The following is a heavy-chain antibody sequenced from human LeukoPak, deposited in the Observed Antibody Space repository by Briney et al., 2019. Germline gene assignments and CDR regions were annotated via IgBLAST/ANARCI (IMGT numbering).Heavy chain of an antibody. Sequence: GGSLRLSCAASGFTFANYAMTWVRQAPGKGLEWVTAISGSGGSTYYADSVKGRFTISRDNSKNTLYLQMNSLRAEDTAVYYCARESTSWYFDLWGRGTLVTVSS. D-gene: IGHD2-2*01. CDR3: ARESTSWYFDL. CDR1: GFTFANYA. V-gene: IGHV3-23*01. J-gene: IGHJ2*01. CDR2: ISGSGGST.